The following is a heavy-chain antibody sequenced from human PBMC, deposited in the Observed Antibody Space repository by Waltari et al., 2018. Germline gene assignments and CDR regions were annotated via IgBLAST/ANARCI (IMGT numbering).Heavy chain of an antibody. Sequence: QVQLQQWGAGLLKPSETLSLTCAVYGGSFRGYYWSWIRQPPGEGLEWIGEINHSGSTNYNPSLKSRVTISVDTSKNQFSLKLSSVTAADTAVYYCARTSSGWGSGPFDYWGQGTLVTVSS. J-gene: IGHJ4*02. CDR1: GGSFRGYY. D-gene: IGHD6-19*01. CDR2: INHSGST. CDR3: ARTSSGWGSGPFDY. V-gene: IGHV4-34*01.